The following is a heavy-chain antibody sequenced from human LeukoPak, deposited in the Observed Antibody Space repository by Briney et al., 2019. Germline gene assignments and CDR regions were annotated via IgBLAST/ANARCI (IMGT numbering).Heavy chain of an antibody. J-gene: IGHJ4*02. CDR1: GYTFTTYG. D-gene: IGHD5-18*01. CDR2: ISAYNGNT. V-gene: IGHV1-18*01. Sequence: ASVKVSCKASGYTFTTYGISWVRQAPGQGLEWMGWISAYNGNTNYAQNLQGRLTMTTDTSTSTAYMELRSLRSDDTAVYYCARDFGDTAMVSMGYWGQGTLVTVSS. CDR3: ARDFGDTAMVSMGY.